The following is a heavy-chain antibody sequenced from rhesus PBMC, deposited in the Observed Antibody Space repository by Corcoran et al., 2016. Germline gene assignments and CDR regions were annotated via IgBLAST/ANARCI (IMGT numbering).Heavy chain of an antibody. D-gene: IGHD6-25*01. V-gene: IGHV3-178*01. CDR3: GRADFGIDY. CDR1: GFPFSFYN. J-gene: IGHJ4*01. Sequence: DVPLAESGGDLASPGGSLRLSRAASGFPFSFYNMYWVRPAPGTGLEWISRISNSGDSTWYADSVKGRFTVSRDNANNTLFLQMNSLTPEDKAVYYCGRADFGIDYWGQGVLVTVSS. CDR2: ISNSGDST.